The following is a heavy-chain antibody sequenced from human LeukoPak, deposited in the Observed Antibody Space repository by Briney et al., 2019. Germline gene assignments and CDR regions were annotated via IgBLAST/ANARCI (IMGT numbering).Heavy chain of an antibody. CDR1: GYTFTSYY. CDR2: INPDSGGT. CDR3: ASGQAYNYDSSGYGN. Sequence: ASVKVSCKASGYTFTSYYMHWVRQAPGQGLEWMGWINPDSGGTNYAQKFQGRVTMTRDTSISTAYMELSRQRSDDTAMYYCASGQAYNYDSSGYGNWGQGTLVTVSS. V-gene: IGHV1-2*02. D-gene: IGHD3-22*01. J-gene: IGHJ4*02.